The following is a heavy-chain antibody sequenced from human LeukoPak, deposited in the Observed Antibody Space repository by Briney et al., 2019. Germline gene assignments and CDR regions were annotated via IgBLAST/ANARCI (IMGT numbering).Heavy chain of an antibody. Sequence: SETLSLTCPVSGGSISSYYWSWIRQPPGKGLEWIGYIYYSGSTNYNPSLKSRVTISVDTSKNQFSLKLSSVTAADTAVYYCARHVDSRPQVPFDYWGQGTLVTVSS. D-gene: IGHD3-22*01. CDR1: GGSISSYY. J-gene: IGHJ4*02. CDR2: IYYSGST. V-gene: IGHV4-59*08. CDR3: ARHVDSRPQVPFDY.